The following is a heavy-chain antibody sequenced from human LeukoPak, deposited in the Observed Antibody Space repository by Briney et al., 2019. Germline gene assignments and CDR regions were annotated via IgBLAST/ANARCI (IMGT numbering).Heavy chain of an antibody. D-gene: IGHD3-10*01. CDR2: IYYSGST. Sequence: PSETLSLTCTVSGGSISSYYWGWIRQPPGKGLEWIGSIYYSGSTYYNPSLKSRVTISVDTSKNQFSLKLSSVTAADTAVCYCARLGIWFGELFYLDYWGQGTLVTVSS. J-gene: IGHJ4*02. V-gene: IGHV4-39*01. CDR3: ARLGIWFGELFYLDY. CDR1: GGSISSYY.